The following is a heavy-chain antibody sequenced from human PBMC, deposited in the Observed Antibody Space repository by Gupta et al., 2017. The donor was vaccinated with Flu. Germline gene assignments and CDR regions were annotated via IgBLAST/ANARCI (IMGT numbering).Heavy chain of an antibody. Sequence: QVHLVQSGGGVVEPGQSLSISCVASGFPFSSYGLTWLRQAPGKGLGWVAIISYDGSKEYYADSVKGRFVISRDNSKNTLYLQMNSLGVEDTAVYYCAKTPRLRHFHWLLEAYYYYGVDVWGQGTTVTVSS. CDR3: AKTPRLRHFHWLLEAYYYYGVDV. CDR1: GFPFSSYG. V-gene: IGHV3-30*18. D-gene: IGHD3-9*01. J-gene: IGHJ6*02. CDR2: ISYDGSKE.